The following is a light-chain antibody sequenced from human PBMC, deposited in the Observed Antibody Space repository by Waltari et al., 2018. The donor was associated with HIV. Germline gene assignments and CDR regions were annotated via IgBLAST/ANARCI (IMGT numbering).Light chain of an antibody. Sequence: EIVLTQSPGTLSLSPGERAILSCRADQSINSVYLAWYQQIPGQAPRLLISCASSSATGITDRFSGSGSGADFTVTISRLEPEDFAVYYCQQYGSSPLYTFGQGTKLEIK. CDR1: QSINSVY. J-gene: IGKJ2*01. CDR3: QQYGSSPLYT. V-gene: IGKV3-20*01. CDR2: CAS.